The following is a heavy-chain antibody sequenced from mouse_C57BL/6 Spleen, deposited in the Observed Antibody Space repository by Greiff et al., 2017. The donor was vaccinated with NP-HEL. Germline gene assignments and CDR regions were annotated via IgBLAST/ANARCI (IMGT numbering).Heavy chain of an antibody. CDR2: ISGGGGNT. J-gene: IGHJ4*01. CDR3: ARQEKGAMDY. V-gene: IGHV5-9*01. CDR1: GFTFSSYT. Sequence: EVKLMESGGGLVKPGGSLKLSCAASGFTFSSYTMSWVRQTPEKRLEWVATISGGGGNTYYPDSVKGRFTISRDNAKNTLYLQMSSLRSEDTALYYCARQEKGAMDYWGQGTSVTVSS.